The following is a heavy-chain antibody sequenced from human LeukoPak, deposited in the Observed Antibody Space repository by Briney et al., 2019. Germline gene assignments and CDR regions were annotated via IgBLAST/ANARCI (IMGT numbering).Heavy chain of an antibody. V-gene: IGHV3-23*01. J-gene: IGHJ4*02. Sequence: GGSLRLSCAASGFTFSSYAMTWVRQAPGKGLEWVSSISGSGGSTYYADSVKGRFTISRDNSKNTLYLQMNSLRAEDTAVYYCAKSYYDSSGYSFDYWGQGTLVTVSS. CDR1: GFTFSSYA. CDR2: ISGSGGST. CDR3: AKSYYDSSGYSFDY. D-gene: IGHD3-22*01.